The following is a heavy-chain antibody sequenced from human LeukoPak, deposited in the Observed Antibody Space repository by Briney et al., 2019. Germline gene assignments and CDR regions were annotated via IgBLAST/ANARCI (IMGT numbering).Heavy chain of an antibody. CDR3: AREGAVAGNDY. V-gene: IGHV3-30-3*01. CDR2: TSYDGSNE. D-gene: IGHD6-19*01. J-gene: IGHJ4*02. Sequence: GGSLRLSCAASRFTFSSYAMHWVRQAPGKGLEWVALTSYDGSNENYPASVKGRFTISRDNSKNTLYLQMNSLRAEDTAVYYCAREGAVAGNDYWGQGTLVTVSS. CDR1: RFTFSSYA.